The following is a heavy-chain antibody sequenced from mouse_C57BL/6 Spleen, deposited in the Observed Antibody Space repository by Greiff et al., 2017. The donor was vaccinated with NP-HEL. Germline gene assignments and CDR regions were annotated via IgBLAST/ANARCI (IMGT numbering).Heavy chain of an antibody. Sequence: QVTLKVSGPGILQSSQTLSLTCSFSGFSLSTSGMGVSWIRQPSGKGLEWLAHIYWDDDKRYNPSLKSRLTISKDTSSNQVFLKITSVDTADTATYYCARSYYGSSHGYYYAMDYWGQGTSVTVSS. CDR3: ARSYYGSSHGYYYAMDY. CDR1: GFSLSTSGMG. D-gene: IGHD1-1*01. CDR2: IYWDDDK. V-gene: IGHV8-12*01. J-gene: IGHJ4*01.